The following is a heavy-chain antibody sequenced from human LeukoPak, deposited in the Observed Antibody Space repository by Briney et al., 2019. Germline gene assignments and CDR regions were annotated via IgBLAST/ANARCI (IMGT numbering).Heavy chain of an antibody. CDR1: GGTFSSYA. Sequence: GASVKVSCKASGGTFSSYAISWVRQAPGQGLEWMGGIIPIFGTANYAQKLQGRVTMTTDTSTSTAYMELRSLRSDDTAVYYCARGGTPGSGYWGQGTLVTVSS. CDR2: IIPIFGTA. CDR3: ARGGTPGSGY. D-gene: IGHD1-1*01. V-gene: IGHV1-69*05. J-gene: IGHJ4*02.